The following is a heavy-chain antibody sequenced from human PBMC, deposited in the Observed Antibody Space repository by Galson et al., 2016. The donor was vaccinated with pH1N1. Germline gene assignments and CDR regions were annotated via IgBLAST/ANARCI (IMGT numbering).Heavy chain of an antibody. J-gene: IGHJ3*01. CDR2: IYWDDDK. D-gene: IGHD3-16*01. V-gene: IGHV2-5*02. CDR3: AHREVMITNAFGL. Sequence: PALVKPPQTLTLTCTFSGFSVSSSGMGVGWIRQPPGKALGWLAVIYWDDDKRYSPSLKSRLTITKDTSKNQVVLKMTNMDPADTATYYCAHREVMITNAFGLWGQGTRVTGSS. CDR1: GFSVSSSGMG.